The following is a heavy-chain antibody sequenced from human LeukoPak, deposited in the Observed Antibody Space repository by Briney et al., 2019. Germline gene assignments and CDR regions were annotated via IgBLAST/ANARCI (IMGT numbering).Heavy chain of an antibody. J-gene: IGHJ4*02. Sequence: SETLSLTCTVSGGSISSYYWSWIRQPPGKGLEWIGYIYYSGSTNYNPSLKSRVTISVDTSKNQFSLKLSSVTAADTAVYYCARLGYYGSGSYYNNDYWGQGTLVTVSS. CDR2: IYYSGST. D-gene: IGHD3-10*01. CDR3: ARLGYYGSGSYYNNDY. CDR1: GGSISSYY. V-gene: IGHV4-59*12.